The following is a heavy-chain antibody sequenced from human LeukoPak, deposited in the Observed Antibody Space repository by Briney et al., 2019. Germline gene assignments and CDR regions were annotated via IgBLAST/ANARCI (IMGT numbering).Heavy chain of an antibody. CDR1: GFTVSSNY. V-gene: IGHV3-66*02. J-gene: IGHJ4*02. D-gene: IGHD5-24*01. CDR3: ARGGDGYNYFDY. CDR2: IYSGGST. Sequence: PGGSLRLSCAASGFTVSSNYMSWVRQAPGKGLEWVSVIYSGGSTYYADSVKGRFTISRDNSKNTLYLQMNNLRAEDTAVYYRARGGDGYNYFDYWGQGTLVTVSS.